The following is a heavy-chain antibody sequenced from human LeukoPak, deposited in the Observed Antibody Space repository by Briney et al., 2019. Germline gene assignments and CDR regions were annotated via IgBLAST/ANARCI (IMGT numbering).Heavy chain of an antibody. CDR2: ISDSGHRT. D-gene: IGHD1-26*01. CDR3: ARKKWEPTSNDAFDI. Sequence: GGSVPLFCAASTFSFRNFAMSWVRLAPGKGLEWVSGISDSGHRTDYADSVEGRFTISRDNSKNTLYLQMDSLRAEDTALYYCARKKWEPTSNDAFDIWGQGTMVTVSS. V-gene: IGHV3-23*01. J-gene: IGHJ3*02. CDR1: TFSFRNFA.